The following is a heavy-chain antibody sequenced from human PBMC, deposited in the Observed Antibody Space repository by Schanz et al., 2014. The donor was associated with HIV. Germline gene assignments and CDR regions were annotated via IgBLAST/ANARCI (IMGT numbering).Heavy chain of an antibody. CDR2: ISYDGSNK. Sequence: QVQLVESGGGVVQPGRSLRLSCAPSGFTFRNYGMHWVRQAPGKGLEWVTFISYDGSNKYYADSVKGRFTISRDNSKNTLYLQMNSLRAEDTAVYYCARGEAITYYYHYYGMDVWGQGTTVTVSS. J-gene: IGHJ6*02. V-gene: IGHV3-33*05. D-gene: IGHD1-20*01. CDR1: GFTFRNYG. CDR3: ARGEAITYYYHYYGMDV.